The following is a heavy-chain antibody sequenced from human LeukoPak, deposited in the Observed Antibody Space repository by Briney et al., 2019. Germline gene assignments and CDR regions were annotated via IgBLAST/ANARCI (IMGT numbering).Heavy chain of an antibody. CDR1: GGSISSGGYY. D-gene: IGHD6-19*01. J-gene: IGHJ4*02. CDR3: ARDSRGYSSGWYFDY. Sequence: SETLSLTCTVSGGSISSGGYYWSWIRQHPGKGLEWIGYIYYSGSTYYNPSLKSRVTISVDTSKNQFSLKLSSVTAADTAVYCCARDSRGYSSGWYFDYWGQGTLVTVSS. CDR2: IYYSGST. V-gene: IGHV4-31*03.